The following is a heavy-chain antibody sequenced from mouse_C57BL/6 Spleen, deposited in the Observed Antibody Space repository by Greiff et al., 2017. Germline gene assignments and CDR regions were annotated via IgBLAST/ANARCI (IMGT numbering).Heavy chain of an antibody. Sequence: EVMLKQSGAELVRPGASVKLSCTASGFNIKDDYMHWVKQRPEQGLEWIGWIDPENGDTEYASKFQGKATITADTSSNTAYLQLSSLTSEDTAVYYCTTEGYDYSYAMDYWGQGTSVTVSS. CDR2: IDPENGDT. J-gene: IGHJ4*01. V-gene: IGHV14-4*01. D-gene: IGHD2-4*01. CDR1: GFNIKDDY. CDR3: TTEGYDYSYAMDY.